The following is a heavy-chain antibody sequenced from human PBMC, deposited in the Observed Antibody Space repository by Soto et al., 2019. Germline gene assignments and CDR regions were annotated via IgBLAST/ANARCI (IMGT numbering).Heavy chain of an antibody. J-gene: IGHJ4*02. Sequence: SETLSLTCTVSGGSISSYYWSWIRQPPGKGLEWIGDIYYSVSTNYNPSLKSRVTISVDTSKIQCSRKLSSVTAADTAVYYCARGGFSSSWYYCDYWGQGNLVTVSS. CDR3: ARGGFSSSWYYCDY. CDR1: GGSISSYY. CDR2: IYYSVST. V-gene: IGHV4-59*01. D-gene: IGHD6-13*01.